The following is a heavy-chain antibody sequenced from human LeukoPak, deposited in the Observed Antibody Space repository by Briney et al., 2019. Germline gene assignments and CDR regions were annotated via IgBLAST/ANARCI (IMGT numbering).Heavy chain of an antibody. CDR2: INHSGST. CDR3: ARGQFPRYFDWIMGRGGYYFDY. CDR1: GGSFSGYY. D-gene: IGHD3-9*01. J-gene: IGHJ4*02. Sequence: PSETLSLTCAVYGGSFSGYYWSWLRQPPGKGLEWIGEINHSGSTNYNPSLKSRVTISVDTSKNQFSLKLSSVTAADTAVYYCARGQFPRYFDWIMGRGGYYFDYWGQGTLVTVSS. V-gene: IGHV4-34*01.